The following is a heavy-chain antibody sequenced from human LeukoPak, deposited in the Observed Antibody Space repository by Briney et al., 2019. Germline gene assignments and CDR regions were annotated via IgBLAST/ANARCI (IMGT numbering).Heavy chain of an antibody. CDR3: TRDARQYYYGSGSYLFDP. V-gene: IGHV3-21*01. D-gene: IGHD3-10*01. Sequence: GGSLRLSCAASGFTFSSYSMNWVRQAPGNGLEWVSSISSSSSYIYYADSVKGRFTISRDNAKNSLYLQMNSLRAEDTAVYYCTRDARQYYYGSGSYLFDPWGQGTLVTVSS. J-gene: IGHJ5*02. CDR1: GFTFSSYS. CDR2: ISSSSSYI.